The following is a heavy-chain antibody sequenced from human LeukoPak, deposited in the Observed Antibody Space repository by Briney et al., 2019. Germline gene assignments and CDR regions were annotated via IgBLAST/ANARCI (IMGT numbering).Heavy chain of an antibody. D-gene: IGHD6-19*01. CDR2: IKSKTDGGTT. Sequence: PGGSLRLSCAASGFTFSNAWMSWVRQAPGKGLEWVGRIKSKTDGGTTDYAAPVKGRFTISRDDSKNTLYLQMNSLKIEDTAVYYCTARHSPGWFGGYWGQGTLVTVSS. CDR1: GFTFSNAW. J-gene: IGHJ4*02. CDR3: TARHSPGWFGGY. V-gene: IGHV3-15*01.